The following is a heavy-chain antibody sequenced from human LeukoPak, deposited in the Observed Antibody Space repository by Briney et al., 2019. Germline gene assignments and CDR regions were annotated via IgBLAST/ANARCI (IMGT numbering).Heavy chain of an antibody. CDR3: ARRAGAYFDWSGYFQH. V-gene: IGHV5-51*01. Sequence: GESLKISCKGSGYSFTSYWIGWVRQMPGKGLEWMGIIYPGDSDTRYSPSFQGQVTISADKSISTAYLQWSSLKASDTAMYYCARRAGAYFDWSGYFQHWGQGTLVTVSS. CDR2: IYPGDSDT. D-gene: IGHD3-9*01. CDR1: GYSFTSYW. J-gene: IGHJ1*01.